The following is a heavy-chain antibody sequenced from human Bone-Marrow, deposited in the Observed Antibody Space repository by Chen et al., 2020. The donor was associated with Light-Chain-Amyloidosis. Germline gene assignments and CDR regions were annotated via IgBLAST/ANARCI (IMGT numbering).Heavy chain of an antibody. CDR1: NYTFTDNY. V-gene: IGHV1-2*02. Sequence: QVQLVQSGAEVKKPGASVKVSCKASNYTFTDNYIHWVRQAPGQGLEWMGWIDPYTGGTNYAQKFRGRVTMTSDTSINTAYMTLDSLRIDDTAMYYCARDGTSTTSIHDYWGQGTLVTVSS. CDR3: ARDGTSTTSIHDY. D-gene: IGHD3-10*01. J-gene: IGHJ4*02. CDR2: IDPYTGGT.